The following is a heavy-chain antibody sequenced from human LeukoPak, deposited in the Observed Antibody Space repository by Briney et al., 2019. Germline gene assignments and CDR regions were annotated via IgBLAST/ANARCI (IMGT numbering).Heavy chain of an antibody. CDR1: GYSFTSYW. V-gene: IGHV5-51*01. D-gene: IGHD3-9*01. CDR3: ARRTASYDILTGPDY. J-gene: IGHJ4*02. CDR2: IYPGDSDT. Sequence: GESLKIPCKGSGYSFTSYWIGWVRQMPGKGLEWMGIIYPGDSDTRYSPSFQGQVAISADKSISTAYLQWSSLKASDTAMYYCARRTASYDILTGPDYWGQGTLVTVSS.